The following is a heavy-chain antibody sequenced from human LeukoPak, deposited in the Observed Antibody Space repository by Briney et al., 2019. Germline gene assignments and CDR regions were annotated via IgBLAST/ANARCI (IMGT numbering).Heavy chain of an antibody. V-gene: IGHV4-39*01. D-gene: IGHD3-10*01. CDR1: GGSISSSSYY. Sequence: SETLSLTCTVSGGSISSSSYYWGWIRQPPGKGLEWIGSIYYSGSTYYNPSLKSRVTISVDTSKNQFSLKLSSVTAADTAVYYCARHEGGGLWFGESSRNYFDYWGQGTLVTVSS. CDR3: ARHEGGGLWFGESSRNYFDY. J-gene: IGHJ4*02. CDR2: IYYSGST.